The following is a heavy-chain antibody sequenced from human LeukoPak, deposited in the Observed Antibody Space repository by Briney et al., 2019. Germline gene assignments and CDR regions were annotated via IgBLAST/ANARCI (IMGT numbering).Heavy chain of an antibody. D-gene: IGHD6-19*01. Sequence: ASVKVSCKASGYTFTSYGISWVRQAPGQGLEWMGGIIPIFGTANYAQKFQGRVTITADESTSTAYMELSSLRSEDTAVYYCARYSSGWADAFDIWGQGTIVTVSS. CDR1: GYTFTSYG. CDR2: IIPIFGTA. J-gene: IGHJ3*02. V-gene: IGHV1-69*13. CDR3: ARYSSGWADAFDI.